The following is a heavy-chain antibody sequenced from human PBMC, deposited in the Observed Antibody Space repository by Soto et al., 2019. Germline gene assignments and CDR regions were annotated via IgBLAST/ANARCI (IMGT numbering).Heavy chain of an antibody. CDR3: AKVHPDYPYGDFNWFDP. V-gene: IGHV3-23*01. D-gene: IGHD4-17*01. Sequence: GGSLRLSCAASGFTFSSYAMSWVRQAPGKGLEWVSAISGSGGSTYYADSVKGRFTISRDNSKNTLYLQMNSLRAEDTAVYYCAKVHPDYPYGDFNWFDPWGQGTLVTVSS. CDR1: GFTFSSYA. CDR2: ISGSGGST. J-gene: IGHJ5*02.